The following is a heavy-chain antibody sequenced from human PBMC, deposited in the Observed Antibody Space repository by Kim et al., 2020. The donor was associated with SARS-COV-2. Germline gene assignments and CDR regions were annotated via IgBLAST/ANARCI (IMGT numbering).Heavy chain of an antibody. J-gene: IGHJ3*02. CDR3: AKGERGALDI. Sequence: GGSLRPSCSASGFTFSNYGMHWVRQAPGKGLEYVSLITNNVGNTYYADSVKGRFTISRDNSKNMLYLQMTSLRVEDTAVYYCAKGERGALDIWGQGTMVT. V-gene: IGHV3-64D*09. CDR1: GFTFSNYG. CDR2: ITNNVGNT.